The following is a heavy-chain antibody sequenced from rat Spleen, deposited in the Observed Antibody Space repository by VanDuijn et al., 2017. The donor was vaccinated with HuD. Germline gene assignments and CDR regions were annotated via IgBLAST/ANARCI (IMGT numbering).Heavy chain of an antibody. J-gene: IGHJ1*01. Sequence: EVQLVESGGGLVQPGRSLKLSCAASGFTFNSYDMAWVRQAPTKGLEWVASISPSGGSTYYRDSVKGRFTISRDHAKSTLYLQMDSLRSEDTATYYCATSPYYWYFDFWGPGTMVTVSS. V-gene: IGHV5-19*01. CDR2: ISPSGGST. CDR3: ATSPYYWYFDF. CDR1: GFTFNSYD.